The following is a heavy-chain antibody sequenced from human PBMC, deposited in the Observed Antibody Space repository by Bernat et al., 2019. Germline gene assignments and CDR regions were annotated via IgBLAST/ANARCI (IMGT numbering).Heavy chain of an antibody. CDR2: LSYDGSNK. CDR1: GFTFSSFG. J-gene: IGHJ4*02. CDR3: AKDIWASGKLTIDY. V-gene: IGHV3-30*18. D-gene: IGHD3-10*01. Sequence: QVQLVESGGGVVQPGRSLRLSCSASGFTFSSFGMHWVRQAPGKGMEWVAVLSYDGSNKYYTDSVKGRFSITRDNTKNTLYLKMNSLRAEDKAVYYCAKDIWASGKLTIDYWGQGTLVTVSS.